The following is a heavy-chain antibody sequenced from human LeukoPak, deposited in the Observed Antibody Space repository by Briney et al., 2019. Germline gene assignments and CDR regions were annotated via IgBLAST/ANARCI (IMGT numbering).Heavy chain of an antibody. Sequence: PSETLSLTCTVSGGSISSYYWSWIRQPPGKGLEWIGYIYYSGSTNYNPSLKSRVTISVDTSKNQFSLKLSSVTAADTAVYYCASAYYDSSGYYILGYWGQGTLVTVSS. CDR2: IYYSGST. CDR1: GGSISSYY. D-gene: IGHD3-22*01. CDR3: ASAYYDSSGYYILGY. J-gene: IGHJ4*02. V-gene: IGHV4-59*01.